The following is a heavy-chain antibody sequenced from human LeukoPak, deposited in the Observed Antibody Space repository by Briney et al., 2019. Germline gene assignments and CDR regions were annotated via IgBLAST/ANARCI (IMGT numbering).Heavy chain of an antibody. V-gene: IGHV3-33*01. CDR2: IWYAVYKI. CDR1: GFSFSTYG. J-gene: IGHJ6*03. Sequence: VRSLRLSCAASGFSFSTYGMHWVRQAPGKGLEWVAVIWYAVYKILYSDSVKGRFSISRDNSKNTLYLQMNSLRVEDTAVYYCARGLYCSSTSCRFENYYYYYMDVWGKGATVSASS. CDR3: ARGLYCSSTSCRFENYYYYYMDV. D-gene: IGHD2-2*01.